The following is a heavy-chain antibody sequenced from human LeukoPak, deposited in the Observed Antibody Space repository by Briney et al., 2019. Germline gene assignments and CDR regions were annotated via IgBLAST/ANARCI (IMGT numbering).Heavy chain of an antibody. D-gene: IGHD3-9*01. CDR2: LHYSGST. Sequence: SETLSLTCTVSGGSISSYYWSWIRQPPGKGLEWIGYLHYSGSTNYNPSLTRRVTISVDTSKNQVSLKLSSVPAADTAVYYCARAGPVRYFDWLLSTNWFDPWGQGTLVTVSS. V-gene: IGHV4-59*12. CDR3: ARAGPVRYFDWLLSTNWFDP. CDR1: GGSISSYY. J-gene: IGHJ5*02.